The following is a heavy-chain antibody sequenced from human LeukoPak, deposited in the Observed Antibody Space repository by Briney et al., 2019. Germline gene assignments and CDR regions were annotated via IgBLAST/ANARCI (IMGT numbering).Heavy chain of an antibody. CDR1: GFTFDDYA. CDR2: ISWDGGST. D-gene: IGHD3-22*01. CDR3: AKDIGAHYYDSSGYYHDAFDT. Sequence: SGGSLRLSCAASGFTFDDYAMHWVRHAPGKGLEWVSLISWDGGSTYYADSVKGRFTISRDNSKNSLYLQMNSLRAEDTALYYCAKDIGAHYYDSSGYYHDAFDTWGQGTMVTVSS. J-gene: IGHJ3*02. V-gene: IGHV3-43D*03.